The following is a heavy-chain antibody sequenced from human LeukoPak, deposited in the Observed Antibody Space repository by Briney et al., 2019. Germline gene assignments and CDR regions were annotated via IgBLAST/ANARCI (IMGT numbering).Heavy chain of an antibody. Sequence: SETLSLTCAVYGGSFSGYYWSWIRQPPGKGLEWIGEINHSGSTNYNPSLKSRVAISVDTSKNQFSLKLSSVTAADTAVYFCARGPPTDYYDSSGFYYVFDYWGQGTLVTVSS. V-gene: IGHV4-34*01. CDR2: INHSGST. D-gene: IGHD3-22*01. CDR1: GGSFSGYY. CDR3: ARGPPTDYYDSSGFYYVFDY. J-gene: IGHJ4*02.